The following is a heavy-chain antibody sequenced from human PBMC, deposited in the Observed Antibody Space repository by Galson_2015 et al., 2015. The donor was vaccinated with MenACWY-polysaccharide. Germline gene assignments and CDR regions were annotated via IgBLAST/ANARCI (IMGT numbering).Heavy chain of an antibody. CDR1: GFTFSSHW. J-gene: IGHJ4*02. CDR3: VRGDIVASGIDY. V-gene: IGHV3-7*04. D-gene: IGHD6-13*01. CDR2: INQDGSDE. Sequence: LRLSCAASGFTFSSHWMSWVRQAPGKGLEWVANINQDGSDEFYVDSVKGRFSISRDNAKNSLYLQMNSLRAEDTALYYCVRGDIVASGIDYWGQGTLVTVSS.